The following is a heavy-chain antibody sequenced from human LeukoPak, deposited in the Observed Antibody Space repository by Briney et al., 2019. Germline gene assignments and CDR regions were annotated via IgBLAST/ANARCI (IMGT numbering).Heavy chain of an antibody. Sequence: GGSLRLSCAASGFTFSSYAMSWVRQAPGKGLEWVSAISGSGGSTYYAGSVKGRFTISRDNSKNTLYLQMNSLRAEDTAVYYCAKDPGYSYGVNFDYWGQGTLVTVSS. D-gene: IGHD5-18*01. CDR3: AKDPGYSYGVNFDY. CDR2: ISGSGGST. V-gene: IGHV3-23*01. J-gene: IGHJ4*02. CDR1: GFTFSSYA.